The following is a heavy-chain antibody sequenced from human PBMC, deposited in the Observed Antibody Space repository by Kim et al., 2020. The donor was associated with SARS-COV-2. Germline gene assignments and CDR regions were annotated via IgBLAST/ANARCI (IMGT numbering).Heavy chain of an antibody. J-gene: IGHJ6*02. D-gene: IGHD2-15*01. CDR2: IIPIFGTA. CDR3: ARASVVAATAPGMDV. CDR1: GGTFSSYA. V-gene: IGHV1-69*06. Sequence: SVKVSCKASGGTFSSYAISWVRQAPGQGLEWMGGIIPIFGTANYAQKFQGRVTITADKSTSTAYMELSSLRSEDTAVYYCARASVVAATAPGMDVWGQGTTVTVSS.